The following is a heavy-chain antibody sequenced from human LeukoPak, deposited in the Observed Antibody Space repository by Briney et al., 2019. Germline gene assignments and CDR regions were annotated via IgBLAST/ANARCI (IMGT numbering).Heavy chain of an antibody. J-gene: IGHJ4*02. CDR1: GFTFSSYD. CDR3: ARDVPHGATTLDH. D-gene: IGHD4/OR15-4a*01. Sequence: GGSLRLSCAASGFTFSSYDMHWVRQATGKGLEWGSGIGTAADTYYQGSVKGRFTISRENAKNSLYLQMNSLRAEDTAVYHCARDVPHGATTLDHWGQGTLVTVSS. V-gene: IGHV3-13*01. CDR2: IGTAADT.